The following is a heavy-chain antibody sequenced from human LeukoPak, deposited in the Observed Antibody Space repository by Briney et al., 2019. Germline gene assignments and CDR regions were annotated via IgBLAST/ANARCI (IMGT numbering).Heavy chain of an antibody. CDR3: TIWFGEPPYAFDI. D-gene: IGHD3-10*01. V-gene: IGHV3-15*01. CDR2: IKSRTSGGTT. CDR1: GFTFSNTW. J-gene: IGHJ3*02. Sequence: KPGGSLRLSSATSGFTFSNTWMNWVRQGPGKGLEWVGRIKSRTSGGTTDYAAPVKGRFTISRDDSKNMVYLQMDSLKTEDTAVYYCTIWFGEPPYAFDIWGQGTVVTVSS.